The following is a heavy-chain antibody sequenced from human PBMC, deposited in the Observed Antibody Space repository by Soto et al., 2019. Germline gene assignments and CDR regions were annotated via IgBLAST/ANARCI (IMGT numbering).Heavy chain of an antibody. CDR3: ARYYDTFDY. Sequence: SETLSLTCSVSGGSISINNHYWGWIRQPPGKGLEWIGNIFYRGSTYYNPSLKSRVTITAATSKNQFSLRLSSVTAADTALYFCARYYDTFDYWGQGTQVTVSS. V-gene: IGHV4-39*01. D-gene: IGHD3-9*01. CDR1: GGSISINNHY. CDR2: IFYRGST. J-gene: IGHJ4*02.